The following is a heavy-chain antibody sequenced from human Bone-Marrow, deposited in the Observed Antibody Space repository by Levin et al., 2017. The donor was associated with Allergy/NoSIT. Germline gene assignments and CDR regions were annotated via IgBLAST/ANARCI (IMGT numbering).Heavy chain of an antibody. J-gene: IGHJ5*02. D-gene: IGHD3-10*01. Sequence: EFLFLSFFFSFFPFLPSSLHWVRQAPGKGLVWVSRIQSNGKTNYADSGKGRFTIARAPAKNTLYLQMNSLTVEDTAVYYCARDRFYSDSGSNYSWFDPWGQGTLVTVSS. V-gene: IGHV3-74*01. CDR2: IQSNGKT. CDR3: ARDRFYSDSGSNYSWFDP. CDR1: FFPFLPSS.